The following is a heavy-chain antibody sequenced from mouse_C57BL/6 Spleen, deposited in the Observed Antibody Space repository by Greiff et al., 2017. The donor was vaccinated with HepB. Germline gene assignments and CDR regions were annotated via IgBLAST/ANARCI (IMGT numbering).Heavy chain of an antibody. CDR1: GYTFTDYY. Sequence: EVQLQQSGPELVKPGASVKISCKASGYTFTDYYMNWVKQSHGKSLEWIGDINPNNGGTSYNQKFKGKATLTVDKSSSTAYMELRSLTSEDSAVYYCARSLGSSYWYFDVWGTGTTVTVSS. CDR3: ARSLGSSYWYFDV. V-gene: IGHV1-26*01. D-gene: IGHD1-1*01. CDR2: INPNNGGT. J-gene: IGHJ1*03.